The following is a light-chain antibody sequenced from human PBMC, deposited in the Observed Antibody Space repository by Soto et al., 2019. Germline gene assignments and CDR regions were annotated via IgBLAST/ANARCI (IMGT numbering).Light chain of an antibody. J-gene: IGKJ1*01. CDR3: QQYNSYPLT. Sequence: QIAVSGTTVDVAGRGSITINSRASRTISSWLAWYQQKPGKAPKLLIYGASSWESGVPSRFSGSGSGTEFTLTISSLQPDDCATYYCQQYNSYPLTFGQGTKVDIK. CDR1: RTISSW. CDR2: GAS. V-gene: IGKV1-5*01.